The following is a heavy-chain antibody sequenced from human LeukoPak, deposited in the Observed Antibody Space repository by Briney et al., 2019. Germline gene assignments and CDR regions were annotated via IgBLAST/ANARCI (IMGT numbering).Heavy chain of an antibody. J-gene: IGHJ5*01. CDR1: GFTFSSYA. Sequence: GGSLRLSCAASGFTFSSYAMHWVRQAPGKGLEWVAIISYDGSNKYYADSVKGRFTISRDNSKNTLYLQMNSLRAEDTAVYYCARDLGGGYSSSWYDCWGQGTLVTVSS. CDR3: ARDLGGGYSSSWYDC. V-gene: IGHV3-30-3*01. CDR2: ISYDGSNK. D-gene: IGHD6-13*01.